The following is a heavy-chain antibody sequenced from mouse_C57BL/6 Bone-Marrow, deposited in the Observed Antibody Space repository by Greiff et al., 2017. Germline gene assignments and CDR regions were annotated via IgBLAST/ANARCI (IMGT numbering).Heavy chain of an antibody. J-gene: IGHJ2*01. D-gene: IGHD2-1*01. CDR1: GFTFSSYA. CDR2: ISDGGSYT. CDR3: AREGNPFDY. V-gene: IGHV5-4*01. Sequence: EVMLVESGGGLVKPGGSLKLSCAASGFTFSSYAMSWVRQTPEKRLEWVATISDGGSYTYYPDNVKGRFTISRDNAKNNLYLQMSHLKSEDTAMYYCAREGNPFDYWGQGTTLTVSS.